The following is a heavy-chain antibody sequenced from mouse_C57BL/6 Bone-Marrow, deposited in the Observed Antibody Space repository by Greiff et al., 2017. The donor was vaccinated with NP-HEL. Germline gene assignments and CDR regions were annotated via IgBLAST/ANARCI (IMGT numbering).Heavy chain of an antibody. Sequence: VQLQQSGAELVKPGASVKMSCTASGFTFTTYPIEWMQQNHGKSLEWIGNFHPYNDDNKYNEKFKGKATLTVEKSSSTVYLVISRLTSDDSAVYYCARGYDGNYVYAMDYWGQGTSVTVSS. J-gene: IGHJ4*01. D-gene: IGHD2-1*01. CDR1: GFTFTTYP. V-gene: IGHV1-47*01. CDR3: ARGYDGNYVYAMDY. CDR2: FHPYNDDN.